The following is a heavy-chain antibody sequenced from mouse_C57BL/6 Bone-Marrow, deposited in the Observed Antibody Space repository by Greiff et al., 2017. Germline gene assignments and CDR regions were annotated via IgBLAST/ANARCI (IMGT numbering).Heavy chain of an antibody. V-gene: IGHV5-9-1*02. CDR2: ISRGGDYI. Sequence: EVKLLESGEGLVKPGGSLKLSCAASGFTFSSYAMSWVRQTPEKGLEWVAYISRGGDYIYYADTVKGRFTISRDNARNTLYLQMSSLKSEDTAMYYCTREGFSMDYWGQGTSVTVSS. J-gene: IGHJ4*01. CDR3: TREGFSMDY. CDR1: GFTFSSYA.